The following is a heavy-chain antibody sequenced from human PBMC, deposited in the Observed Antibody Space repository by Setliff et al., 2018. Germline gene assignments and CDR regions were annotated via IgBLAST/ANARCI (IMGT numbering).Heavy chain of an antibody. CDR3: ARDGGGDSDSFDI. CDR1: GGTFSSYA. D-gene: IGHD3-16*01. CDR2: IIPIFGTA. Sequence: SVKVSCKASGGTFSSYAISWVRQAPGQGLEWMGRIIPIFGTANYAQKLQGRVTMTTDTSTSTAYMGLRSLRSDDTAVYYCARDGGGDSDSFDIWGQGTMVTVSS. J-gene: IGHJ3*02. V-gene: IGHV1-69*05.